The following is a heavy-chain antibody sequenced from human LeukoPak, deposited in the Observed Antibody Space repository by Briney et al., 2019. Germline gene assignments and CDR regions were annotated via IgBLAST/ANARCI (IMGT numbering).Heavy chain of an antibody. V-gene: IGHV3-30*03. Sequence: PGGSLRLSCAASGFTFSSFGMHWVRQAPGKGLEWVAVLSFDGTTKYYTDSVKGRFTISRDNSKNTLYLQMDSLRAEDTAVYYCARDYTGYYSVDYWGQGTLVTVSS. CDR3: ARDYTGYYSVDY. CDR1: GFTFSSFG. CDR2: LSFDGTTK. J-gene: IGHJ4*02. D-gene: IGHD3-22*01.